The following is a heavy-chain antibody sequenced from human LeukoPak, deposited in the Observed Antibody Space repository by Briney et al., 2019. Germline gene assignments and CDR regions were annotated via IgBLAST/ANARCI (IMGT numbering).Heavy chain of an antibody. CDR1: GGSMNNYY. D-gene: IGHD3-10*01. CDR3: ARDTTMVRGVHY. CDR2: IYYSGST. Sequence: SETLSLTCSVSGGSMNNYYWTWIRQFPGKGLEWIGYIYYSGSTYYNPSLKSRVTISVDTSKNQFSLKLSSVTAADMAVYYCARDTTMVRGVHYWGQGTLVTVSS. V-gene: IGHV4-59*12. J-gene: IGHJ4*02.